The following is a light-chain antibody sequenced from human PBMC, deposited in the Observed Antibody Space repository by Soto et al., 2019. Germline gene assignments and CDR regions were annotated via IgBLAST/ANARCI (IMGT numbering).Light chain of an antibody. CDR1: SSDVGYYNR. CDR2: EVS. J-gene: IGLJ1*01. CDR3: SLYTSSTFYV. V-gene: IGLV2-18*01. Sequence: QSALTQPPSVSGSPGQSVTISCTGTSSDVGYYNRVSWYQQPPGTAPKLLIYEVSNRPSGVPDRFSGSKSGNTASLTISGLQPEDEADYYCSLYTSSTFYVFGTGTKLTVL.